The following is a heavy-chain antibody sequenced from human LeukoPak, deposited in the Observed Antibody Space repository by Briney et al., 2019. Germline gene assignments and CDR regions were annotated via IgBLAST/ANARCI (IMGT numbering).Heavy chain of an antibody. CDR3: ARGASSGYRIDY. V-gene: IGHV3-74*01. D-gene: IGHD3-10*01. J-gene: IGHJ4*02. Sequence: GGSLRLSCAASGFTFSSYWMHWVRQAPGKGLVWVSLISTDGRNVNYADSVKGRFTISRDNAKNTLYLQLNNLRAEDTAVYYCARGASSGYRIDYWGQGALVTVSS. CDR1: GFTFSSYW. CDR2: ISTDGRNV.